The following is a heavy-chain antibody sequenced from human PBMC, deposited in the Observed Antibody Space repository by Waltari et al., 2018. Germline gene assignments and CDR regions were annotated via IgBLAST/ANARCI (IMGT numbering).Heavy chain of an antibody. J-gene: IGHJ3*02. CDR1: GFSTGSSY. CDR2: IYYSGNT. Sequence: QVQLQESRPGLVQPSETMSLTCTFPGFSTGSSYWTRLRQPPGKGLEWIGYIYYSGNTNYNPSLKSRVTISVDTSKNQFSLKLSSVTAADTAVYYCARAGDSSGFGAFDIWGQGTMVTVSS. V-gene: IGHV4-59*01. CDR3: ARAGDSSGFGAFDI. D-gene: IGHD3-22*01.